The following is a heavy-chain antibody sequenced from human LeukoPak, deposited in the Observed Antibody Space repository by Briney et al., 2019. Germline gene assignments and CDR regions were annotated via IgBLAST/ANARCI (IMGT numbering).Heavy chain of an antibody. CDR1: GGSISSGSYY. D-gene: IGHD1-26*01. CDR2: IYYSGST. J-gene: IGHJ4*02. V-gene: IGHV4-39*02. Sequence: SETLSLTCTVSGGSISSGSYYWGWIRQPPGKGLEWIGNIYYSGSTSYNPSLKSRVTISVDTSKNHHSLNLRSVTAADTVVYYCARSSAGGARGDYWGQGTLVTVSS. CDR3: ARSSAGGARGDY.